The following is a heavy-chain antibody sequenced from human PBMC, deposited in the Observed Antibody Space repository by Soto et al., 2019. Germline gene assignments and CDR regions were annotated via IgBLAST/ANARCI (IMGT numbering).Heavy chain of an antibody. CDR3: ARDRSRTYSYGFDY. CDR2: MYYSGSN. CDR1: GGYINSYY. D-gene: IGHD5-18*01. V-gene: IGHV4-59*01. Sequence: PSETLSLTCTVSGGYINSYYWCWFRQPPGKGLEWIGYMYYSGSNNYNPSLKSRVTISVDTSKNQFSLKLTSVTAADTAVYYCARDRSRTYSYGFDYWGQGTLVTVSS. J-gene: IGHJ4*02.